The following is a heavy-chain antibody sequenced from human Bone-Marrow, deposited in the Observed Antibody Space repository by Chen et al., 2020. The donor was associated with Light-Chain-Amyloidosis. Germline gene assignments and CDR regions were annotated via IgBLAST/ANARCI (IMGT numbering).Heavy chain of an antibody. CDR1: GYTFPNYW. D-gene: IGHD5-12*01. J-gene: IGHJ4*02. Sequence: EVQLEQSGPEVKKPGESLKISCKGSGYTFPNYWIGWVRQMPGKGLEWMGGIYPDDSDDRYSASFGGRVTISADKSITTDCLQWRSLKASDTAMYYCARRRDGYNFDYWGQGNLVTVSS. CDR2: IYPDDSDD. V-gene: IGHV5-51*01. CDR3: ARRRDGYNFDY.